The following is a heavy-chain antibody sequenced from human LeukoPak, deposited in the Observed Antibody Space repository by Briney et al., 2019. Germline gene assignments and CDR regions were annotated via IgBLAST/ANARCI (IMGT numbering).Heavy chain of an antibody. Sequence: PSETLSLTCTVSGGSISSYYWSWLRQPPGKGLEWIGYIYYSGSTNYNPSLKSRVPISVDTSKPQFSLKLSSVTAAHTAVYYCARVRGGSIAAAGTHYYGMDVWGQGTTVTVSS. CDR1: GGSISSYY. CDR3: ARVRGGSIAAAGTHYYGMDV. V-gene: IGHV4-59*08. J-gene: IGHJ6*02. CDR2: IYYSGST. D-gene: IGHD6-13*01.